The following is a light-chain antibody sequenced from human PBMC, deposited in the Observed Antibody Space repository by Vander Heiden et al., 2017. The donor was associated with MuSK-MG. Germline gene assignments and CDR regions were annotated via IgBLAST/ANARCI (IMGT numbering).Light chain of an antibody. CDR2: WAS. J-gene: IGKJ1*01. CDR1: QSVLSSSNNKNY. CDR3: QQYYRTPRT. V-gene: IGKV4-1*01. Sequence: DIVMTQSPDSLAVSLGERATINCKSSQSVLSSSNNKNYLAWYQQKPGQPPRLLISWASTRESGVPDRFSGSGSGTDFTLTISSLQAEDVAVYYCQQYYRTPRTFGQGTKVEMK.